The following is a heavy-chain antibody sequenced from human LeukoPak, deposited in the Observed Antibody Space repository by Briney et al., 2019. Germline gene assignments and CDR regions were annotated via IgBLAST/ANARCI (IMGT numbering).Heavy chain of an antibody. D-gene: IGHD6-13*01. Sequence: GGSLRLSCAASGFTFSSYGMHWVRQAPGKGLEGVAFIRYDGSNKYYADSVKGRFTISRDNAKNSLYLQMNSLRTEDTAVYYCARDSYSSSRNDYWGQGTLVTVSS. V-gene: IGHV3-30*02. CDR2: IRYDGSNK. CDR3: ARDSYSSSRNDY. CDR1: GFTFSSYG. J-gene: IGHJ4*02.